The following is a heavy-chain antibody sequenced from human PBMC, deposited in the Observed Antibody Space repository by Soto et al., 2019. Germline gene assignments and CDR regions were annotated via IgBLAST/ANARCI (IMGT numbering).Heavy chain of an antibody. V-gene: IGHV4-34*01. CDR1: GGSFSGYY. CDR3: ARVRGGYSSSWYYYYYYMDV. J-gene: IGHJ6*03. D-gene: IGHD6-13*01. Sequence: QVQLQQWGAGLLKPSETLSLTCAVYGGSFSGYYWSWIRQPPGKGLEWIGEINHSGSTNYNPSLKSRVTISVDTSKNQFSLKLSSVTAADTAVYYCARVRGGYSSSWYYYYYYMDVWGKGTPVTVSS. CDR2: INHSGST.